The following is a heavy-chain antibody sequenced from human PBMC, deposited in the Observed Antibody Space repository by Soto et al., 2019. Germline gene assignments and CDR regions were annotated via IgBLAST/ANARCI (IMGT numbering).Heavy chain of an antibody. CDR1: GGSISSYY. CDR2: IYYSGST. Sequence: PSETLSLTCTVSGGSISSYYWSWIRQPPGKGLEWIGYIYYSGSTNYNPSLKSRVIISVDTSKNQFSLKLSSVTAADTAVYYCARHGYNWNDDYWGQGTLVTVSS. D-gene: IGHD1-20*01. CDR3: ARHGYNWNDDY. J-gene: IGHJ4*02. V-gene: IGHV4-59*08.